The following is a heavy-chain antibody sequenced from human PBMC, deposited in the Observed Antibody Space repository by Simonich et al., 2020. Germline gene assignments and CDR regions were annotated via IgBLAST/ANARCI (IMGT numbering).Heavy chain of an antibody. V-gene: IGHV1-2*06. J-gene: IGHJ6*02. D-gene: IGHD5-12*01. Sequence: QVQLVQSGAEVKKPGASVKVSCKASGYTFTGYYMHWVRQAPGQELDWMGPNNPTSGGTKDEQKVQGRVNRTRDTSISTAYMELSRLRSDDTAVYYCARYLFEMATIRYYYYGMDVWGQGTTVTVSS. CDR1: GYTFTGYY. CDR3: ARYLFEMATIRYYYYGMDV. CDR2: NNPTSGGT.